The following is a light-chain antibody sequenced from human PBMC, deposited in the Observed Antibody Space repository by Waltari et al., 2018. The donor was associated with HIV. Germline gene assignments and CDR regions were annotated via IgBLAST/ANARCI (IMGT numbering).Light chain of an antibody. V-gene: IGLV2-14*03. CDR3: GSYTSSSTLV. CDR2: DVS. Sequence: QSALTQPASVSGSPGQSITISCTGTSSDVGAYNFVSWYQQHPGTAPKHMIYDVSSRPAGVSDRFSGSKSGNTASLTISGLQAEDEADYYCGSYTSSSTLVFGGGTKLTVL. J-gene: IGLJ3*02. CDR1: SSDVGAYNF.